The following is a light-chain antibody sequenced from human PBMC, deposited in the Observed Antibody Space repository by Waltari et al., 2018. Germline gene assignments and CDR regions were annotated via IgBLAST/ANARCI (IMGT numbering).Light chain of an antibody. CDR1: RSDVGGYHY. J-gene: IGLJ3*02. V-gene: IGLV2-14*01. Sequence: QSALTQPASVSGSPGQSITISCTGTRSDVGGYHYVSWYPQHPGKAPKLMSYDVSKRPSGVSNRFSGSKSGNTASLTISGLQAEDEADYYCSSYTSSSTWVFGGGTKLTVL. CDR3: SSYTSSSTWV. CDR2: DVS.